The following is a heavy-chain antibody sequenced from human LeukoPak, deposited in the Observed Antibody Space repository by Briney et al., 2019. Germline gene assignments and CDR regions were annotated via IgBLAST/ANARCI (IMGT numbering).Heavy chain of an antibody. J-gene: IGHJ4*02. CDR3: ARNYYGSGSFYVHN. CDR1: GGSISSGGYS. D-gene: IGHD3-10*01. Sequence: SETLSLTCTVSGGSISSGGYSWSWIRQPPGKGLEWIGLIYHSGTTHYSPSLKSRLTFSLDKSKNQFSLKLTSVTAADTALYYCARNYYGSGSFYVHNWGQGTLVTVSS. V-gene: IGHV4-30-2*01. CDR2: IYHSGTT.